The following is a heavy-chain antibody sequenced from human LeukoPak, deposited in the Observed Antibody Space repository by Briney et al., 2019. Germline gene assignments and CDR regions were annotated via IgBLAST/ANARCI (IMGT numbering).Heavy chain of an antibody. CDR2: IYHSGST. CDR3: ARDHAVTGHFDY. J-gene: IGHJ4*02. D-gene: IGHD4-17*01. V-gene: IGHV4-30-2*01. CDR1: GGSISSGGYS. Sequence: PSQTLPLTCAVSGGSISSGGYSWSWIRQPPGKGLEWIGYIYHSGSTYYNPSLKSRVTISVDRSKNQFSLKLSSVTAADTAVYYCARDHAVTGHFDYWGQGTLVTVSS.